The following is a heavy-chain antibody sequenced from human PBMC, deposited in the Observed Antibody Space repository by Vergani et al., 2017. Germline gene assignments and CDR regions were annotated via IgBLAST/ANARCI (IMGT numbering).Heavy chain of an antibody. J-gene: IGHJ6*02. CDR3: ASPDGYCSSTSCSYYYYYGMDV. V-gene: IGHV1-69*01. D-gene: IGHD2-2*01. CDR2: IIPIFGTA. CDR1: GFTFSSYA. Sequence: VQLVESGGGLVQPGGSLRLSCAASGFTFSSYAISWVRQAPGQGLEWMGGIIPIFGTANYAQKFQGRVTITADESTSTAYMELSSLRSEDTAVYYCASPDGYCSSTSCSYYYYYGMDVWGQGTTVTVSS.